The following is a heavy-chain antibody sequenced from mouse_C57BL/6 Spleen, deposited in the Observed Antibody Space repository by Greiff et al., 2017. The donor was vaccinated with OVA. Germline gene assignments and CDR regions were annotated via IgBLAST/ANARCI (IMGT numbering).Heavy chain of an antibody. CDR1: GFTFSDYG. Sequence: DVMLVEPGGGLVKPGGSLKLSCAASGFTFSDYGMHWVRQAPEKGLEWVAYISSGSSTIYYADTVKGRFTISRDNAKNTLFLQMTSLRSEDTAMYYCARLYDYDSWFAYWGQGTLVTVSA. J-gene: IGHJ3*01. D-gene: IGHD2-4*01. V-gene: IGHV5-17*01. CDR3: ARLYDYDSWFAY. CDR2: ISSGSSTI.